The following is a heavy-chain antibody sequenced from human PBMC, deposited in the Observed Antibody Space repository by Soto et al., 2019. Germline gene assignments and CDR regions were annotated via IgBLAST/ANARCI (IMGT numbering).Heavy chain of an antibody. D-gene: IGHD6-6*01. CDR1: GGTFSSYA. Sequence: QVQLVQSGAEVKKPGSSVKVSCTASGGTFSSYAISWVRQAPGQGLEWMGGIIPIFGTANYAQKFQGRVTITADESTSTAYMELSSLRSEDTAVYYCARDIEGEGSSPWNWFDPWGQGTLVTVSS. V-gene: IGHV1-69*01. J-gene: IGHJ5*02. CDR2: IIPIFGTA. CDR3: ARDIEGEGSSPWNWFDP.